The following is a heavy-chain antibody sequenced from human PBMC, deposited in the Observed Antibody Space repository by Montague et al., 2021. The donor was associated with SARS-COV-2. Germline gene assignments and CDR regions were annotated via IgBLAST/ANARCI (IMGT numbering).Heavy chain of an antibody. D-gene: IGHD6-19*01. CDR1: GFTFTTFSTYT. V-gene: IGHV3-30*04. J-gene: IGHJ4*02. CDR3: AREGHTSGWYPSYYFDY. Sequence: SLRLSCAVSGFTFTTFSTYTMHWVRQAPGKGLEWVAFISYDGGKKFYADSVKGRFTISRDNSKNTLHLQMNSLKAEDTAVYYCAREGHTSGWYPSYYFDYWGQGTPVTVSS. CDR2: ISYDGGKK.